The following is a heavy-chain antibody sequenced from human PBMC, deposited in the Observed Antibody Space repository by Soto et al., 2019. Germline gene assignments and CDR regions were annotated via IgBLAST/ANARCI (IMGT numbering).Heavy chain of an antibody. J-gene: IGHJ5*02. CDR3: ARVGPYCGGDCYSPPP. Sequence: PSETLSLTCTVSGYSIRNGYYWGWIRQPPGKGLEWIGTIYHSGSTYYNPSLKSRVTISVDASENHFSLKLSSVTAADTAVYYCARVGPYCGGDCYSPPPWGQGTLVTFSS. CDR1: GYSIRNGYY. CDR2: IYHSGST. V-gene: IGHV4-38-2*02. D-gene: IGHD2-21*02.